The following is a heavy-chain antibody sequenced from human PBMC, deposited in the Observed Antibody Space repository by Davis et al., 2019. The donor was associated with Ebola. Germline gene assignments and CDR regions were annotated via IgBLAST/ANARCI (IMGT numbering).Heavy chain of an antibody. CDR1: GGSFSSHP. CDR2: VIPIFDTP. D-gene: IGHD3-9*01. Sequence: SVTVSCKTSGGSFSSHPISWVRQAPRQGLEWMGGVIPIFDTPHYAQKFQGRITITADASTSTAYMELSSLRSEDTATYFCARDFDGGNYYFDYWGPGTPVTVSS. CDR3: ARDFDGGNYYFDY. V-gene: IGHV1-69*13. J-gene: IGHJ4*02.